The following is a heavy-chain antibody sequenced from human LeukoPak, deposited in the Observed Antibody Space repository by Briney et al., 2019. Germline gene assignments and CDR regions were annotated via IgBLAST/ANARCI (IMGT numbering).Heavy chain of an antibody. J-gene: IGHJ4*02. V-gene: IGHV1-69*13. CDR1: GGTFSSYA. D-gene: IGHD5-24*01. Sequence: ASVKVSCKASGGTFSSYALSWVRQAPGQGLEWMGGIIPIFGTANYAQKFQGRVTITADESTSTAYMELSSLRSEDTAVYYCARGDVGGRWLQLPFDYWGQGTLVTVSS. CDR2: IIPIFGTA. CDR3: ARGDVGGRWLQLPFDY.